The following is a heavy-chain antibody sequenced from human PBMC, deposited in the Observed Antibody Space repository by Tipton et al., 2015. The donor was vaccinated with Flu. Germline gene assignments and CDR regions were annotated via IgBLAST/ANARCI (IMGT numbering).Heavy chain of an antibody. CDR1: GGPISSSSYY. J-gene: IGHJ3*02. V-gene: IGHV4-39*06. D-gene: IGHD3-22*01. CDR2: IYYSGNT. CDR3: ARDGFITMIVVVTPGAFVI. Sequence: LRLSCTVSGGPISSSSYYWGWIRQPPGKGLEWIGSIYYSGNTYYNPSLKSRVTIPVDTSKNQFPLKLSSVTAADTAVYYCARDGFITMIVVVTPGAFVIWGQGTMVTVSS.